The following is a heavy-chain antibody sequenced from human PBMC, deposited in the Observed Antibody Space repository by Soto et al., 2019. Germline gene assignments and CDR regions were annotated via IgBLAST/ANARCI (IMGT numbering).Heavy chain of an antibody. CDR3: ATRDPGHY. V-gene: IGHV1-46*01. CDR1: GYTFTSYY. CDR2: ISPDGGLT. J-gene: IGHJ4*02. Sequence: ASVKVSCKESGYTFTSYYMHWLRQAPGQGLEWMGIISPDGGLTSYAQKFQGRVTMTRDTSTSTVYMELSSLISEDTAVYYCATRDPGHYWGQGTLVTVSS.